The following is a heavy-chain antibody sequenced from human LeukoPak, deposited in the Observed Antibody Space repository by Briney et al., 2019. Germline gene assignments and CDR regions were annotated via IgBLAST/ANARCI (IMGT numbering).Heavy chain of an antibody. CDR1: GGSMNSYY. Sequence: SETLPLTCTVSGGSMNSYYWTWIRQPAGKGLEWIGRIYTSGSTNYNPSLKSRVTMSLDTSKNQFSLRLSSVTAADTAVYYCARGGELEIVAHFDYWGQGTLVTVSS. J-gene: IGHJ4*02. V-gene: IGHV4-4*07. CDR3: ARGGELEIVAHFDY. CDR2: IYTSGST. D-gene: IGHD5-12*01.